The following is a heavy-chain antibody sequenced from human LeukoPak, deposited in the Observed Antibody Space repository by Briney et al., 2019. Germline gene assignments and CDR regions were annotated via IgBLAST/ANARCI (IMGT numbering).Heavy chain of an antibody. Sequence: GGSLRLSCAASGFTFSSYAMSWVRQAPGKGLEWVSAISGSGGSTYYADSVKGRFTISRDNSKNTLYLQMNSLRAEDTAVYHCAKPGSGYYYFDYWGQGTLVTVSS. J-gene: IGHJ4*02. CDR1: GFTFSSYA. V-gene: IGHV3-23*01. D-gene: IGHD3-22*01. CDR3: AKPGSGYYYFDY. CDR2: ISGSGGST.